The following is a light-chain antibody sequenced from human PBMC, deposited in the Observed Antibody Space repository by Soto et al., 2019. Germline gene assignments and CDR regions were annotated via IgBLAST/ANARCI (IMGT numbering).Light chain of an antibody. CDR3: QQSFSTPYT. Sequence: DLQMTQSPSSLSASVGDRVTITCRASQSISTFLNWYQLKPGEAPKLLIYTASTLQSGVPSRFSGSGSVTDFSLTISSLQPEDFATYYCQQSFSTPYTFGQGTKLEIK. V-gene: IGKV1-39*01. CDR1: QSISTF. CDR2: TAS. J-gene: IGKJ2*01.